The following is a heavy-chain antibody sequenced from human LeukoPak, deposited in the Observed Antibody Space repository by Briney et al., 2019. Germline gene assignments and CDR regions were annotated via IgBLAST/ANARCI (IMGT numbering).Heavy chain of an antibody. D-gene: IGHD3-3*01. J-gene: IGHJ4*02. CDR1: GYTFTNYG. V-gene: IGHV1-18*01. Sequence: GASVKVSCKASGYTFTNYGISWVRQAPGQGLEWMGWISAYNGNINYAQSLQGRVTMTTDTSTSTAYMELRSLRSDDTAVYYCARAAYYDFWSGRGEADYWGQGTLVTVSS. CDR3: ARAAYYDFWSGRGEADY. CDR2: ISAYNGNI.